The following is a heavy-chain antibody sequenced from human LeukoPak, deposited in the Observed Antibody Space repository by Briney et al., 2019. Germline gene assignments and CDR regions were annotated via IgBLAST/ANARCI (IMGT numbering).Heavy chain of an antibody. D-gene: IGHD2-21*02. V-gene: IGHV3-23*01. CDR1: GFTFSSYA. CDR3: AKRDRPCSGDCSAPYYFDY. CDR2: ISGSRGTT. Sequence: PGGSLRLSCAASGFTFSSYAMSWVRQAPGKGLEWVSGISGSRGTTYYADSVKGRLTISRDNSKNTLYLQMNSLRAEDTAVYYCAKRDRPCSGDCSAPYYFDYWGQGTLVTVSS. J-gene: IGHJ4*02.